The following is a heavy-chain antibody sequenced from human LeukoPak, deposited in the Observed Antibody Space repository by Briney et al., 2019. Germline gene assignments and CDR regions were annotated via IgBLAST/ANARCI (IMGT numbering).Heavy chain of an antibody. Sequence: QPGGSLRLSCAASGFTFSNNGMRWVRQAPGKGLEWGSTISGSGTSTYYADSVKGRFTISRDNTKDTLYLQMNSLRAEDTAVYHCAKGGFGYLDYWGQGTLVTVSS. CDR2: ISGSGTST. CDR3: AKGGFGYLDY. CDR1: GFTFSNNG. D-gene: IGHD3-3*01. V-gene: IGHV3-23*01. J-gene: IGHJ4*02.